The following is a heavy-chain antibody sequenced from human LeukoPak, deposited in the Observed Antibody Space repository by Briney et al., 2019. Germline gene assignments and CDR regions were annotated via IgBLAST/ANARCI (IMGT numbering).Heavy chain of an antibody. CDR2: ISYDGSNK. D-gene: IGHD5-24*01. J-gene: IGHJ3*02. V-gene: IGHV3-30-3*01. CDR1: GFIFSSYA. Sequence: GGSLRLSCAASGFIFSSYAVLWVRQAPGKGLEWVAAISYDGSNKYYADSVKGRFTISRDNSKNTLYLHVNSLRAEDTAMYYCAKKRDAFDIWGQGTVVAVSS. CDR3: AKKRDAFDI.